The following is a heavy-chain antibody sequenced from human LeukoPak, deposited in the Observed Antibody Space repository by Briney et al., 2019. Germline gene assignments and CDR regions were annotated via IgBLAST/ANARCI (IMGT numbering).Heavy chain of an antibody. D-gene: IGHD2-2*01. J-gene: IGHJ5*02. CDR2: ISGYNGNT. CDR1: GYSFRSYG. CDR3: ARDVGDIVTIPAAITVP. V-gene: IGHV1-18*01. Sequence: RASVKVSCEGSGYSFRSYGINWVRQAPGQGLEWMGWISGYNGNTNYAQMVQGRVTMTTDTSTSTAYMELRSLRSDDTAMYYCARDVGDIVTIPAAITVPWGQGTLVTVSS.